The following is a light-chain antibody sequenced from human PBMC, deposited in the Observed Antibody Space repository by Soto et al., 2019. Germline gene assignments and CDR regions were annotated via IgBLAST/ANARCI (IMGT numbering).Light chain of an antibody. CDR3: QQYGSSPLT. V-gene: IGKV3-20*01. J-gene: IGKJ4*01. CDR2: GAS. Sequence: ETVLTQSPGTLSLSPGERATLSCSASQSVSSSYLARYQQKPGQAPRLLIYGASTRATGIPDRFSGSGSGTDFAFNISRLESEDFVVYFWQQYGSSPLTFGGGTKVEIK. CDR1: QSVSSSY.